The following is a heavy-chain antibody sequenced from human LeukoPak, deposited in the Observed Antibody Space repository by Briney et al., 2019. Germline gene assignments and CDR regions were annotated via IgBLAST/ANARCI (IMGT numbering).Heavy chain of an antibody. V-gene: IGHV1-2*06. D-gene: IGHD5-12*01. CDR2: INPISGDA. Sequence: SVKVSCKPSGYIFTAYYIHWMRQAPGQGLEWMGRINPISGDANFAQMFQDRVTMTRDTSISTVYMELSGLTSDDTAVYYCGRDRLLDYWGQGTPVTVSS. CDR3: GRDRLLDY. J-gene: IGHJ4*02. CDR1: GYIFTAYY.